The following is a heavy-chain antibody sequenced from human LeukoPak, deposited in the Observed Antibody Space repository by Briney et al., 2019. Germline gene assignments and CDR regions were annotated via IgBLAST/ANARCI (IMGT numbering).Heavy chain of an antibody. CDR3: AKEGDYYGSGSYRDGFDI. CDR2: IKQDGSET. Sequence: PGGSLRLSCATSGFIFSNYWMSWVRQAPGKGLEWVANIKQDGSETYYVDSVKGRFTISRDSFKNTLYLQMNSLRPEDTAVYYCAKEGDYYGSGSYRDGFDIWGQGTRATVSS. D-gene: IGHD3-10*01. CDR1: GFIFSNYW. V-gene: IGHV3-7*01. J-gene: IGHJ3*02.